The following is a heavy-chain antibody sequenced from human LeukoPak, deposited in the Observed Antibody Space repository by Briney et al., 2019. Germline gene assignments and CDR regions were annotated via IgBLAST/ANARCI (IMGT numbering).Heavy chain of an antibody. CDR2: ISSSGSTI. Sequence: GGSLRLSCAASGFTFRSYEMNWVRQAPGKGLEWVSYISSSGSTIYYADSVKGRFTISRDNAKNSLYLQMNSLRAEDTAVYYCARRGTTVTLYYFDYWGQGTLVTVSS. D-gene: IGHD4-17*01. CDR3: ARRGTTVTLYYFDY. CDR1: GFTFRSYE. V-gene: IGHV3-48*03. J-gene: IGHJ4*02.